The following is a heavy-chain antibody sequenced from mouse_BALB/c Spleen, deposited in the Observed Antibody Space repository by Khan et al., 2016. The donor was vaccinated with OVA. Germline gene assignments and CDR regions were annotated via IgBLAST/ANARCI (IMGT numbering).Heavy chain of an antibody. V-gene: IGHV9-3-1*01. CDR3: ARSNGNYWFAY. CDR2: INTYTGEP. J-gene: IGHJ3*01. Sequence: QVQLQQSGPELKKPGETVKISCKASGYTFTNYGMNWVKQAPGKGLKWMGWINTYTGEPTYADDFKGRFAFSLETSASTAHLQINNLKNEDTATYFCARSNGNYWFAYWGQGTLVTVSA. CDR1: GYTFTNYG. D-gene: IGHD2-1*01.